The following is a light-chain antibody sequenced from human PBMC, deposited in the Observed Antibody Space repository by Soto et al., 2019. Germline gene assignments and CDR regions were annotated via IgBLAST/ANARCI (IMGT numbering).Light chain of an antibody. CDR1: QSISSSF. Sequence: EIVLTQSPGILSLSPGERASLSCGASQSISSSFLAWYQKKPGQAPRLLIYGASSRATGIPDRFSGTGSETDFTLTISRREPEDFAVYYCQQYDNSPITFGQGTRLEIK. V-gene: IGKV3-20*01. CDR3: QQYDNSPIT. J-gene: IGKJ5*01. CDR2: GAS.